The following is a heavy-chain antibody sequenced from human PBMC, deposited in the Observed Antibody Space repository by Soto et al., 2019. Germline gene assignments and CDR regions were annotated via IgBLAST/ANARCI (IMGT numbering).Heavy chain of an antibody. CDR3: AKDQVRLRFRDFHY. J-gene: IGHJ4*02. V-gene: IGHV3-23*01. D-gene: IGHD4-17*01. CDR2: ISGGGGST. Sequence: GGSLRLSCAAAGFIFSSYARGCVRQAPGKGLEWVSPISGGGGSTYFPDSVKGRFTVSRDNSKNPLYLLVNSLRAEDTAVYYCAKDQVRLRFRDFHYRDQGPLGTVSS. CDR1: GFIFSSYA.